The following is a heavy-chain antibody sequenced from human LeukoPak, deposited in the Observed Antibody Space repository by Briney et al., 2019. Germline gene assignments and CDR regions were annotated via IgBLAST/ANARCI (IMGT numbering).Heavy chain of an antibody. Sequence: PGESLTNSCKVSRYKFTIYSIDCMRQMPGKSLECMGCIYPGDSDTRYSPSCQGQVNISADKSLTTAYLQWSSRKASDTAMYYCARYGAPTNYDSKFDYWGQGTLVTVSS. V-gene: IGHV5-51*01. CDR1: RYKFTIYS. D-gene: IGHD3-22*01. CDR2: IYPGDSDT. CDR3: ARYGAPTNYDSKFDY. J-gene: IGHJ4*02.